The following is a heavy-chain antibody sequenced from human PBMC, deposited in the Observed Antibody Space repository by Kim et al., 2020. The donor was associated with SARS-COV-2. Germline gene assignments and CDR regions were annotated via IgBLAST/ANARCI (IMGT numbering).Heavy chain of an antibody. Sequence: GGSLRLSCSASGFTFNNYGMHWVRQAPGKGLEWVAFIWYHGGNTYYADSVKGRFTISRDNSKNTLYLQMNSLRAEDTAVYYCARDESGYSYGCNIWGQG. J-gene: IGHJ3*02. CDR1: GFTFNNYG. CDR2: IWYHGGNT. CDR3: ARDESGYSYGCNI. V-gene: IGHV3-33*01. D-gene: IGHD5-18*01.